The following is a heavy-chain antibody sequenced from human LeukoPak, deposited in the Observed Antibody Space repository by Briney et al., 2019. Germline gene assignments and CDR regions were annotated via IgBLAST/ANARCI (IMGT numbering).Heavy chain of an antibody. D-gene: IGHD2-2*01. CDR1: AFTFRNYG. V-gene: IGHV3-33*01. CDR3: ARDSCSRRSCFDY. J-gene: IGHJ4*02. Sequence: GGSLRLSCAASAFTFRNYGMHWVRQAPGKGLEWVAGIWFDARMEQNADPVKGRFTISRDNSKTTLYLQMNSLRAEDTALYSCARDSCSRRSCFDYWGQGTLVTVSS. CDR2: IWFDARME.